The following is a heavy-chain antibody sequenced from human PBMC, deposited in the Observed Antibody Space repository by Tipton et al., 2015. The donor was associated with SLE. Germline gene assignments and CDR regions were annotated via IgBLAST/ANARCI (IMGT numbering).Heavy chain of an antibody. J-gene: IGHJ5*02. CDR2: IYYSGNT. D-gene: IGHD4-17*01. CDR1: GGSISSGGYY. Sequence: LRLSCTVSGGSISSGGYYWTWIRQLPGKGLEWIGYIYYSGNTYYNPPLGSRLTISVDTSKDQFSLKLSSVAAADTAVYYCARQVYGDYSPNWFDPWGQGILVTVSS. V-gene: IGHV4-31*03. CDR3: ARQVYGDYSPNWFDP.